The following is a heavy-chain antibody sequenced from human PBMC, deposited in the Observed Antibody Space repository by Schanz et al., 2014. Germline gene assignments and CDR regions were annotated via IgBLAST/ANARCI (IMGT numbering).Heavy chain of an antibody. Sequence: QVQLVESGGGLVKPGGSLRLSCTASGFTFRDYQMTWIRQAPGKGLEWVAVILYDGSKTYYADSVKGRFTISRDNSKNTLSLQMNSLRAEDTAVYYCAREEGYGYGPGAFDIWGQGTMVTVSS. V-gene: IGHV3-30*03. J-gene: IGHJ3*02. CDR1: GFTFRDYQ. CDR2: ILYDGSKT. D-gene: IGHD5-18*01. CDR3: AREEGYGYGPGAFDI.